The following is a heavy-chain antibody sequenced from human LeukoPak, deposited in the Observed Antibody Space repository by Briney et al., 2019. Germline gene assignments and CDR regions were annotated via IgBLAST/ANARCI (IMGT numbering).Heavy chain of an antibody. CDR3: ARALGAFDI. J-gene: IGHJ3*02. Sequence: PSQTLSLTCTVSGGSISTNNFFWNWIRQPAGKGLEWIAEISQNGDSNYNMSLKSRVTISLDKSKNQVSLKLNSVTAADTAVYYCARALGAFDIWGQGTMVTVSS. V-gene: IGHV4-61*09. CDR2: ISQNGDS. CDR1: GGSISTNNFF.